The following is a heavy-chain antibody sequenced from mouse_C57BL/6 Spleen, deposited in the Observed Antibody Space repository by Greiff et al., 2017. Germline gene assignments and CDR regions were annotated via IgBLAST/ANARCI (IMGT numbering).Heavy chain of an antibody. CDR3: ARPLNNWYYFDY. CDR1: GYTFTSYW. V-gene: IGHV1-69*01. J-gene: IGHJ2*01. D-gene: IGHD4-1*01. Sequence: VQLQQPGAELVMPGASVKLSCKASGYTFTSYWMHWVKQRPGQGLEWIGEIDPSDSYTNYNQKFKGKSTLTVDKSSSTAYRQLSSLTSEDSAVYYCARPLNNWYYFDYWGQGTTLTVSS. CDR2: IDPSDSYT.